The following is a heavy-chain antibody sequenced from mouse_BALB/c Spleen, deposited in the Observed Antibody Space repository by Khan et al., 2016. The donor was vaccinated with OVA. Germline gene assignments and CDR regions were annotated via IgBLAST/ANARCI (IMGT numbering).Heavy chain of an antibody. D-gene: IGHD1-1*01. J-gene: IGHJ3*01. CDR1: GFTFSTYG. Sequence: EVQLVESGGDLVKPGGSLKLSCAASGFTFSTYGMSWVRQTPDKRLEWVATVSTGGGYTYYPDSVKGRFNISRDNAKNTLYLQMSGLKSEDTAMFYCTRLAYYDASEGFAYWGQGTLVTVSA. V-gene: IGHV5-6*01. CDR3: TRLAYYDASEGFAY. CDR2: VSTGGGYT.